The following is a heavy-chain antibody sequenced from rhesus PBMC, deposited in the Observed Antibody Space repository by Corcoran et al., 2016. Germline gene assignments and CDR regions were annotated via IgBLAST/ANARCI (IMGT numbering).Heavy chain of an antibody. CDR3: ARVLVVVAIGWDY. CDR2: INIGGGST. Sequence: EVQLVETGGGLVQPGGSLKLSCAASGFTFSSYGMSWVRQAPGKGLGWVSAINIGGGSTNYADSVKGRFTISRDNSKNTLSLKMNSLRAEDTAVYYCARVLVVVAIGWDYWGQGVLVTVSS. CDR1: GFTFSSYG. V-gene: IGHV3S5*01. D-gene: IGHD2-21*01. J-gene: IGHJ4*01.